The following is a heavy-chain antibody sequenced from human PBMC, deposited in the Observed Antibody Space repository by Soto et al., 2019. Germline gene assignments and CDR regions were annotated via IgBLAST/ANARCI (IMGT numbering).Heavy chain of an antibody. CDR3: ARQRTSVVTQAYFDV. CDR2: IYYSGST. CDR1: GDSISSRIYY. V-gene: IGHV4-39*01. D-gene: IGHD2-21*02. Sequence: PSETLSLTCTVTGDSISSRIYYWGWIRHPPGKGLEWIGSIYYSGSTYNNPSLRSRVSMSIDTSKDQFSLKLKSVTAADTALYFCARQRTSVVTQAYFDVWGQGSLVTVYS. J-gene: IGHJ4*02.